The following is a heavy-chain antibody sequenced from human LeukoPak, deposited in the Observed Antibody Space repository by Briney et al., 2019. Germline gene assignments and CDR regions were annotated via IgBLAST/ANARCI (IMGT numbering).Heavy chain of an antibody. J-gene: IGHJ3*02. D-gene: IGHD2-15*01. CDR2: IYSGVST. CDR1: GFTVSSNY. V-gene: IGHV3-53*04. Sequence: GGSLRLSCAASGFTVSSNYMSWVRQAPGKGLEWVSVIYSGVSTFYADSVKGRFTISGHNSKNTLYLQMNSLRAEDTAVYYCARGYCSGGSCYLRASAFDIWGQGTMVTVSS. CDR3: ARGYCSGGSCYLRASAFDI.